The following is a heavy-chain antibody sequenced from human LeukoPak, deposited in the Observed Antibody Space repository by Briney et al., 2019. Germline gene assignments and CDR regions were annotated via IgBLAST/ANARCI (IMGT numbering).Heavy chain of an antibody. V-gene: IGHV1-8*03. J-gene: IGHJ4*02. CDR2: MNPNSGNT. D-gene: IGHD3-22*01. CDR1: GYTFTSYD. Sequence: ASVKVSCKASGYTFTSYDINWVRQATGQGLEWMGWMNPNSGNTGYAQKFQGRVTITRNTSISTAYMELSSLRSEDTAVYYCARDIDDSSGYYYFDYWGQGTLVTVSS. CDR3: ARDIDDSSGYYYFDY.